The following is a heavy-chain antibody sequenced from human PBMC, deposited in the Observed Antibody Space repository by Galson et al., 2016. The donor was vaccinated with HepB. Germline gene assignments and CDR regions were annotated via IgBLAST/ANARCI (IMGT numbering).Heavy chain of an antibody. Sequence: SLRLSCAASGFTFSRYGMHWVRQAPGKGLEWVAVISYDGGDKQYADSVKGRFTVSRDNSKHTLLLRMNSLRVEDTAVYYGAKLDCGRDCPRDDWGQGTLVTVSS. V-gene: IGHV3-30*19. J-gene: IGHJ4*02. CDR3: AKLDCGRDCPRDD. D-gene: IGHD2-21*02. CDR2: ISYDGGDK. CDR1: GFTFSRYG.